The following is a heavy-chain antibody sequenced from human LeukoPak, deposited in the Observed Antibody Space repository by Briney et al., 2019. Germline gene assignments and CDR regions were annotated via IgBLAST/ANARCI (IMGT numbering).Heavy chain of an antibody. CDR1: GGSINSFY. CDR3: ARENWRSKSIDFDS. Sequence: KSSETLSLICTVSGGSINSFYRTWIRQPAGKGLEWIGRIYSSGSTNFNPSLKSRVTMSVDTSKNQFSLRLSYVTAADTAAYFCARENWRSKSIDFDSWGQGTLVTVSS. J-gene: IGHJ4*02. CDR2: IYSSGST. V-gene: IGHV4-4*07. D-gene: IGHD6-6*01.